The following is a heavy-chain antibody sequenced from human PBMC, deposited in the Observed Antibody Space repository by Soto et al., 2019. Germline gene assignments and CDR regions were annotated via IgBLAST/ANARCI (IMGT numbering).Heavy chain of an antibody. CDR1: GFTFSSYW. CDR3: AREAFTIFGVVKGYYYYGMDV. V-gene: IGHV3-7*01. D-gene: IGHD3-3*01. Sequence: EVQLVESGGGLVQPGGSLRLSCAASGFTFSSYWMSWVRQAPGKGLEWVANIKQDGSEKYYVDSVKGRFTISRDNAKNPLYLQMNSLRAEDTAVYYCAREAFTIFGVVKGYYYYGMDVWGQGTTVTVSS. J-gene: IGHJ6*02. CDR2: IKQDGSEK.